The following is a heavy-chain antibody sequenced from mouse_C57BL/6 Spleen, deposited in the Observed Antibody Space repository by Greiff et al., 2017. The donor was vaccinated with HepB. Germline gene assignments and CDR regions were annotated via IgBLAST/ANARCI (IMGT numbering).Heavy chain of an antibody. Sequence: EVQLQQSGPELVKPGASVKLSCKASGYTFTDYNIHWVKQRPGKSLEWIGYINPNNGGTNYNQKFKGKATLTVNKSSSTAYMALRSLTSEDSAVYYCARIGPNYAMDYWGQGTSVTVSS. CDR3: ARIGPNYAMDY. CDR1: GYTFTDYN. V-gene: IGHV1-22*01. J-gene: IGHJ4*01. CDR2: INPNNGGT.